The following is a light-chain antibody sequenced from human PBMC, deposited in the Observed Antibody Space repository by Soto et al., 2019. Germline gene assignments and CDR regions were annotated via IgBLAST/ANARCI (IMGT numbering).Light chain of an antibody. CDR2: EVS. V-gene: IGLV2-14*01. Sequence: QSALTQPASVSGSPGQSITISCTGTSSDVGGYKFVSWYQQHPGKATKLIIYEVSNRPSGVSNRFSGSKSGNTASLTISGLQAEDEADYYCSSYTTSSTRVFGGGTKLTVL. CDR3: SSYTTSSTRV. J-gene: IGLJ3*02. CDR1: SSDVGGYKF.